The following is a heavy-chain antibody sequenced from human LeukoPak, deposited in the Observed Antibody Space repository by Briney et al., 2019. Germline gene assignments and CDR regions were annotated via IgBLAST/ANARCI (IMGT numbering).Heavy chain of an antibody. J-gene: IGHJ3*01. Sequence: SETLSLTCTISGGSISGYYWSWIRQPPGKGLEWIGYIYYSGSTNYNPSLKSRVTISVDSSKNQFSLKLSSVTAADTAVYYCAREVGVRVFDVWGQGTMGTVSS. V-gene: IGHV4-59*01. D-gene: IGHD2-21*01. CDR3: AREVGVRVFDV. CDR2: IYYSGST. CDR1: GGSISGYY.